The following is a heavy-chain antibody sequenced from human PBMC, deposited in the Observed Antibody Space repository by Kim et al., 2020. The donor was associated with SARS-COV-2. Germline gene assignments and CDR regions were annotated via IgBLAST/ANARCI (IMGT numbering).Heavy chain of an antibody. CDR1: GFTFSSYG. CDR3: AKDDWSAAAGTFDY. V-gene: IGHV3-30*18. D-gene: IGHD6-13*01. Sequence: GGSLRLSCAASGFTFSSYGMHWVRQAPGKGLEWVAVISYDGSNKYYADSVKGRFTISRDNSKNTLYLQMNSLRAEDTAVYYCAKDDWSAAAGTFDYWGQGTLVTVSS. CDR2: ISYDGSNK. J-gene: IGHJ4*02.